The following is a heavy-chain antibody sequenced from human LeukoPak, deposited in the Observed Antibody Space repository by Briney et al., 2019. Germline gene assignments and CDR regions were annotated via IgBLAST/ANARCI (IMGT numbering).Heavy chain of an antibody. CDR1: GFTFSSYA. CDR3: AKGQPHVEMATITYFDY. Sequence: GGSLRLSCAASGFTFSSYAMSWVRQAPGKGLEWVSAISGSGGSTYYADSVKGRFTISRDNSKNTLYLQINSLRAEDTAVYYCAKGQPHVEMATITYFDYWGQGTLVTVSS. J-gene: IGHJ4*02. V-gene: IGHV3-23*01. D-gene: IGHD5-24*01. CDR2: ISGSGGST.